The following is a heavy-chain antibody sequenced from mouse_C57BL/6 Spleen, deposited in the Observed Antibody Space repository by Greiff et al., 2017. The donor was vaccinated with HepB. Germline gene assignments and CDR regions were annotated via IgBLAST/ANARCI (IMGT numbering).Heavy chain of an antibody. J-gene: IGHJ2*01. V-gene: IGHV1-76*01. Sequence: QVQLQQSGAELVRPGASMKLSCKASGYTFTDYYINWVKQRPGQGLEWIARIYPGSGNTYYNEKFKGKATLTAEKSSSTAYMQLSSLTSEDSAVYVCARGDYWGQGTTLTVSS. CDR1: GYTFTDYY. CDR3: ARGDY. CDR2: IYPGSGNT.